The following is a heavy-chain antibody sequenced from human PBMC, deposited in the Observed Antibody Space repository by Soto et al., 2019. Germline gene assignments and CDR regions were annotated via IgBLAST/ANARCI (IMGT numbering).Heavy chain of an antibody. CDR1: DYTFINYG. CDR3: ATVPPYYDSFTGFYSAH. CDR2: ISDYTGNT. V-gene: IGHV1-18*01. D-gene: IGHD3-9*01. J-gene: IGHJ4*02. Sequence: QVQLVQSGAEVKKPGASVKVSCKASDYTFINYGINWVRQAPGQGLEWMGWISDYTGNTNYAQKLQGRVTMTTDTSTSTAYMELRSLRSDDTAVYYCATVPPYYDSFTGFYSAHWGQGTLVTV.